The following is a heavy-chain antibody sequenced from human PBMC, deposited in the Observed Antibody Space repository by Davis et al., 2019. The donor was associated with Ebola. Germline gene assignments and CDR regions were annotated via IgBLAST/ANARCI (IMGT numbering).Heavy chain of an antibody. D-gene: IGHD7-27*01. J-gene: IGHJ4*02. CDR3: ARENGGLDY. V-gene: IGHV4-59*01. CDR2: INYSGST. Sequence: PSETLSLTCTVSGGSISSYYWSWIRQPPGKGLEWIGYINYSGSTNYNPSLKSRATISVYTSKNQFSLKLSSVTAADTAVYYCARENGGLDYWGQGTLVTVSS. CDR1: GGSISSYY.